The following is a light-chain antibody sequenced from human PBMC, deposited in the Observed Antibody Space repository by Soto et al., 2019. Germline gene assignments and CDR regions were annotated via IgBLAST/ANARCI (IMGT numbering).Light chain of an antibody. CDR2: GVS. CDR1: QSVATF. J-gene: IGKJ2*01. CDR3: QQSFGSPPT. Sequence: DIQMTQSPSSLSASVGDRVTISCRASQSVATFLNWYQHRPGKAPRLLIYGVSTLQSGVPSRFSGGGYVTDFTLTISSLQPEDFATYICQQSFGSPPTSGQGTKVDIK. V-gene: IGKV1-39*01.